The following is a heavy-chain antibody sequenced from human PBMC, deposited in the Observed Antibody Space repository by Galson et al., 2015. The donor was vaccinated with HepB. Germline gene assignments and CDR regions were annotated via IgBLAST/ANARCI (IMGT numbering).Heavy chain of an antibody. J-gene: IGHJ4*02. D-gene: IGHD1-26*01. V-gene: IGHV3-30-3*01. CDR2: ISSDGSTI. CDR3: ARGRIVEATLH. Sequence: SLRLSCAASGFTFSSYAMHWVRQAPGKGLEWVAIISSDGSTIYYADSVKGRFTISRDNSKNTVGLQMNSLRAEDTAVYYCARGRIVEATLHWGQGTLLTVSS. CDR1: GFTFSSYA.